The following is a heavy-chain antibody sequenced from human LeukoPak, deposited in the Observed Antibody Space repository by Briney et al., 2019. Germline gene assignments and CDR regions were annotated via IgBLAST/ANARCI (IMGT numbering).Heavy chain of an antibody. V-gene: IGHV1-46*04. J-gene: IGHJ4*01. Sequence: ASVKVSCKASGYTFTSYYLHWVRQAPGQGLEWMGIINPSGGGISYAQKLQGRVTMTSDTSTSTVYMELSSLRSEDTAVYFCARVSTQDPIYYGAGRHDYWGQGTLVTVSS. D-gene: IGHD3-10*01. CDR3: ARVSTQDPIYYGAGRHDY. CDR1: GYTFTSYY. CDR2: INPSGGGI.